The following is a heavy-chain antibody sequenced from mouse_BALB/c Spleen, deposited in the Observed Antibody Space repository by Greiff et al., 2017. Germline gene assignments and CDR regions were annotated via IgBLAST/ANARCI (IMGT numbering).Heavy chain of an antibody. V-gene: IGHV5-12-1*01. CDR1: GFAFSSYD. J-gene: IGHJ4*01. CDR2: ISSVGGST. CDR3: ARNIYYRYDGLYYAMDY. Sequence: EVMLVESGGGLVKPGGSLKLSCAASGFAFSSYDMSWVRQTPEKRLEWVAYISSVGGSTYYPDTVKGRFTISRDNAKNTLYLQMSSLKSEDTAMYYCARNIYYRYDGLYYAMDYWGQGTSVTVSS. D-gene: IGHD2-14*01.